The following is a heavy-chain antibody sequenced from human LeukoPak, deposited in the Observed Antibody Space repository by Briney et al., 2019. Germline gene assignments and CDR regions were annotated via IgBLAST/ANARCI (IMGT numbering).Heavy chain of an antibody. CDR2: ISNTNNHI. Sequence: GGSLRLSCAASGFTFNAYTMNWVRQAPGKGLEWVSSISNTNNHIYYADSVKGRFTISRDNAKNSLYLQMNSLRAEDTAVYYCARRAGAYSHPYDYWGQGTLVTVSS. CDR1: GFTFNAYT. V-gene: IGHV3-21*04. CDR3: ARRAGAYSHPYDY. J-gene: IGHJ4*02. D-gene: IGHD4/OR15-4a*01.